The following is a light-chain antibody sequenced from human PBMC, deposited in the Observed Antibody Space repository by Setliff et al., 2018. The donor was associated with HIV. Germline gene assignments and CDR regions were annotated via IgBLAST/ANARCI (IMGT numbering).Light chain of an antibody. Sequence: EIVMTQSPASLSVSPGEGATLSCRASQSVSSNLAWYQQKPGQAPRLLIYAASTKATDIPARFSGSGSGTEFTLTIASLQSEDVAVYYCQQYNNWPRSTVGGGTKVDIK. CDR1: QSVSSN. CDR3: QQYNNWPRST. V-gene: IGKV3-15*01. CDR2: AAS. J-gene: IGKJ4*01.